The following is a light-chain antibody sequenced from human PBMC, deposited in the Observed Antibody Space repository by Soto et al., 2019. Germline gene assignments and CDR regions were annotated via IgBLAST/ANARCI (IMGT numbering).Light chain of an antibody. CDR1: QSLLHSNGYNF. Sequence: DIVMTQSPLSLPVTPGEPASISCKSSQSLLHSNGYNFLNWYLQKPGQSPQLLIYLGSNRASGVPDRFSGSGSGTDFRLKISRVEAEDVGVYYCMQALQTWTFGQGTKVEV. J-gene: IGKJ1*01. V-gene: IGKV2-28*01. CDR2: LGS. CDR3: MQALQTWT.